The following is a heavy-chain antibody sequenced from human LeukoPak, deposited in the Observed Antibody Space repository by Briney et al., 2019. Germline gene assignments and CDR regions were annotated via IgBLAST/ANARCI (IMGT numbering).Heavy chain of an antibody. V-gene: IGHV3-30*02. J-gene: IGHJ3*02. Sequence: GGSLRLSCAASGFTFSSYGMHWVRQAPGKGLEWVAFIRHDGSNKYYADSVKGRFTISRDNSKNTLYLQMSSLRAEDTAVYYCAKDFLYYDILTGYRDSDAFDIWGQGTMVTVSS. D-gene: IGHD3-9*01. CDR2: IRHDGSNK. CDR3: AKDFLYYDILTGYRDSDAFDI. CDR1: GFTFSSYG.